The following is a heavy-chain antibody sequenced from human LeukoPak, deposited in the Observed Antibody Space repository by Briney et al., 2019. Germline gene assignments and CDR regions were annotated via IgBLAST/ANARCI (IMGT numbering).Heavy chain of an antibody. V-gene: IGHV1-2*06. D-gene: IGHD1-26*01. CDR3: ARDIREVGDSHYFDY. Sequence: ASVKVSCKASGYTFTGCYMHWVRQAPRQGLEWMGRINPNGGGTNYDQTFLGRLTMTWDTSISTAYLELSRLRSDGTAVYYCARDIREVGDSHYFDYWGQGALVTVTS. CDR2: INPNGGGT. CDR1: GYTFTGCY. J-gene: IGHJ4*02.